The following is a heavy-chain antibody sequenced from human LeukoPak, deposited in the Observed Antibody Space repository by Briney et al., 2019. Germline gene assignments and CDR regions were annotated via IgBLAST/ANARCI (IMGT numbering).Heavy chain of an antibody. Sequence: SETLSLTCAVSGGSISSSNWWSWVRRPPGKGLEWIGEIYHIGGTNYNPSLKSRVTISVDKSKNQFSLKLSSVTAADTAVYYCARRYIRGDTYGFDIWGQGTMATVSS. CDR3: ARRYIRGDTYGFDI. D-gene: IGHD3-10*01. J-gene: IGHJ3*02. CDR2: IYHIGGT. CDR1: GGSISSSNW. V-gene: IGHV4-4*02.